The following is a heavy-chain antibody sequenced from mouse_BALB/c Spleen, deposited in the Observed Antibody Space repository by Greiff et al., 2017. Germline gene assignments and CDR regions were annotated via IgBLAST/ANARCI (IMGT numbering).Heavy chain of an antibody. V-gene: IGHV14-1*02. CDR3: ARNYRYDAWFAY. D-gene: IGHD2-14*01. J-gene: IGHJ3*01. Sequence: EVKLQQSGAELVRPGALVKLSCKASGFNIKDYYMHWVKQRPEQGLEWIGWIDPENGNTIYDPKFQGKASITADTSSNTAYLQLSSLTSEDTAVYYCARNYRYDAWFAYWGQGTLVTVSA. CDR2: IDPENGNT. CDR1: GFNIKDYY.